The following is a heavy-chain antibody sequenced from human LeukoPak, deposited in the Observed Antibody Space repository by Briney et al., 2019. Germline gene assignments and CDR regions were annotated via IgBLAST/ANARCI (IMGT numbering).Heavy chain of an antibody. V-gene: IGHV1-46*01. CDR3: ARDRVETEWHYHPMFDY. Sequence: GASVKVSCKASENTFTNYYMHWVRQAPGQGLEWLGIINPNGGRTAYAQNFQGRVSMTRDTSTTTVYMELSSLRSEDTAVYYCARDRVETEWHYHPMFDYWGQGILVTVSS. CDR2: INPNGGRT. D-gene: IGHD2-21*02. CDR1: ENTFTNYY. J-gene: IGHJ4*02.